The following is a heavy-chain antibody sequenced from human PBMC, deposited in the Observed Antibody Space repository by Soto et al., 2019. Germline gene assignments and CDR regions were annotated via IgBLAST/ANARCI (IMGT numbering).Heavy chain of an antibody. CDR2: LWSDGTNK. V-gene: IGHV3-33*01. J-gene: IGHJ4*02. CDR3: ARGPGWRRSVDS. CDR1: GFTFSAYA. D-gene: IGHD5-12*01. Sequence: QVQLVESGGGVVQPGRSLRLSCAASGFTFSAYAMHWVRQAPGEGLEWVAVLWSDGTNKYYADSVKGRFTISRDNSNSTLFLQMNLLRADDTAGYYCARGPGWRRSVDSWGQGTLVTVSS.